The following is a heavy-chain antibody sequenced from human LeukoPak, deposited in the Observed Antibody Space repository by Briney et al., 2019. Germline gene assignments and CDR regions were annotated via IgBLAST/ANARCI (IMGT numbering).Heavy chain of an antibody. Sequence: GGSLRLSCAASGSKFSSYGMHWVRQAPGKGLEWVAVIWYDGSNKYYVDSVKGRFTISRDNSKNTLYLQMNSLRAEDTAVYYCARSLIYYDSSSYRAFDFWGQGTMVTVSS. V-gene: IGHV3-33*01. J-gene: IGHJ3*01. CDR3: ARSLIYYDSSSYRAFDF. CDR1: GSKFSSYG. D-gene: IGHD3-22*01. CDR2: IWYDGSNK.